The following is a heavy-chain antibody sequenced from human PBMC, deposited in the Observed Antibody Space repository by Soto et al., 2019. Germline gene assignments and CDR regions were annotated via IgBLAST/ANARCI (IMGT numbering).Heavy chain of an antibody. Sequence: SETLSLTCAVYGGSFSGYYWSWIRQPPGKGLEWIGEINHSGSTNYNPSLKSRVTISVDTSKNQFSLKLSSVTAADTAVYYCARQLEVGATPEDYYYGMDVWGQGTTVTVSS. J-gene: IGHJ6*02. D-gene: IGHD1-26*01. V-gene: IGHV4-34*01. CDR3: ARQLEVGATPEDYYYGMDV. CDR2: INHSGST. CDR1: GGSFSGYY.